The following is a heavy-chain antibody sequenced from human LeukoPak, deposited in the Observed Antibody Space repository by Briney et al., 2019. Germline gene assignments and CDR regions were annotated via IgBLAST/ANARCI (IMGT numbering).Heavy chain of an antibody. V-gene: IGHV3-33*08. J-gene: IGHJ4*02. Sequence: GGSLRLSCAASGFTFSTYAMSWVRQAPGKGLEWVALIWHDGSSKYFADSVKGRFTISRDNSNNTLYLQMNSLRAEDTAVYYCGRIGYGSGSRIDCWGQGTLVTVSS. CDR3: GRIGYGSGSRIDC. CDR2: IWHDGSSK. D-gene: IGHD3-10*01. CDR1: GFTFSTYA.